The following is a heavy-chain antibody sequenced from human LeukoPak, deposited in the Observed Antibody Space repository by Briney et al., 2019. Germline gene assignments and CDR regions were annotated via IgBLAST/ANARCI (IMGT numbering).Heavy chain of an antibody. CDR2: ISGSGGST. CDR1: GFTFSSYA. J-gene: IGHJ5*02. Sequence: PGASLRLSCAASGFTFSSYAMSWVRQAPGKGLEWVSAISGSGGSTYYADSVKGRFTISRDNSKNTLYLQMNSLRAEDTAVYYCEKDRDIVVVPRWFDPWGQGTLVTVSS. V-gene: IGHV3-23*01. D-gene: IGHD2-2*01. CDR3: EKDRDIVVVPRWFDP.